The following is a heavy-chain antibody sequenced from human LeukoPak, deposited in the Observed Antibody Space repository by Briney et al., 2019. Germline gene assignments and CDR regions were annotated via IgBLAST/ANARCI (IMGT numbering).Heavy chain of an antibody. D-gene: IGHD3-22*01. CDR1: GYTFTCYY. CDR3: ALIVIVVVNPLGGY. V-gene: IGHV1-2*02. CDR2: INPNSGGT. J-gene: IGHJ4*02. Sequence: GASVKVSCKASGYTFTCYYMHWGRQAPGQGLEWMGWINPNSGGTNYAQKFQGRVTMTRDTSISTAYTELSRLRSDDTAVYYCALIVIVVVNPLGGYWGQGTLVTVSS.